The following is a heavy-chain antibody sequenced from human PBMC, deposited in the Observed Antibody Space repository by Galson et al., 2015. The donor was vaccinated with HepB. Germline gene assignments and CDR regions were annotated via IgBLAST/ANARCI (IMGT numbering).Heavy chain of an antibody. Sequence: SVKVSCKASGGTFSSYAISWVRQAPGQGPEWMGGIIPIFGTANYAQKFQGRVTITADESTSTAYMELSSLRSEDTAVYYCATPGSCSSTSCYKRYYYYGMDVWGQGTTVTVSS. CDR2: IIPIFGTA. J-gene: IGHJ6*02. CDR1: GGTFSSYA. CDR3: ATPGSCSSTSCYKRYYYYGMDV. V-gene: IGHV1-69*13. D-gene: IGHD2-2*02.